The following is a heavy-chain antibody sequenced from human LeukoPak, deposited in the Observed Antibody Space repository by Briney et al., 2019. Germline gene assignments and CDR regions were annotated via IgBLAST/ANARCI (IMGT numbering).Heavy chain of an antibody. CDR3: ARLGAGPTYYDFWSGYSSFYFDY. J-gene: IGHJ4*02. CDR2: IHYSGNT. D-gene: IGHD3-3*01. Sequence: PSETLSLTCIVSGGSVSSSGYYWGWIRQPPGKGLEWIGGIHYSGNTYYNPSLKSRVTISVDTSKNQFSLKLSSVTAADTAVYYCARLGAGPTYYDFWSGYSSFYFDYWGQGTLVTVSS. CDR1: GGSVSSSGYY. V-gene: IGHV4-39*01.